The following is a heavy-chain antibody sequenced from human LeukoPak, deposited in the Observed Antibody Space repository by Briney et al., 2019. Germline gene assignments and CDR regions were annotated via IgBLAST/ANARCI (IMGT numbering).Heavy chain of an antibody. CDR3: ARDVERELPDDY. CDR1: GFIFSPYA. Sequence: GGSLRLSCSASGFIFSPYAMHWVRQAPGKGLEWVAVISYDGSNKYYADSVKGRFTISRDNSKNTLYLQMNSLRAEDTAVYYCARDVERELPDDYWGQGTLVTVSS. V-gene: IGHV3-30-3*01. D-gene: IGHD1-26*01. CDR2: ISYDGSNK. J-gene: IGHJ4*02.